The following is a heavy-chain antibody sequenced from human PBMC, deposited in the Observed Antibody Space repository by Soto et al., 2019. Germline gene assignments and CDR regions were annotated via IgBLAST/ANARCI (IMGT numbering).Heavy chain of an antibody. Sequence: QVQLAESGGDVVKPGGSLRLSCAASGFIFSDYHMSWIRQAPGKGLEWVSYISSGGKTIYYADSVKGRFTISRDNAKNSLHLQMNSLRVEDTAVYYCVRGGAKRGDRWGQGILVTVSS. CDR2: ISSGGKTI. CDR1: GFIFSDYH. CDR3: VRGGAKRGDR. D-gene: IGHD1-26*01. J-gene: IGHJ5*02. V-gene: IGHV3-11*01.